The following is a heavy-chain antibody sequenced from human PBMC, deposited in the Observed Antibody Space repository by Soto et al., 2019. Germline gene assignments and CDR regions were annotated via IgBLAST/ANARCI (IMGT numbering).Heavy chain of an antibody. CDR2: ISGSGGST. V-gene: IGHV3-23*01. Sequence: PGGSLRLSCAASGFTFSSYAMSWVRQAPGKGLEWVSAISGSGGSTYYADSVKGRFTISRDNSKNTLYLQMNSPRAEDTAVYYCATGGYSGYDFLGPYYFDYWGQGTLVTVSS. D-gene: IGHD5-12*01. CDR1: GFTFSSYA. CDR3: ATGGYSGYDFLGPYYFDY. J-gene: IGHJ4*02.